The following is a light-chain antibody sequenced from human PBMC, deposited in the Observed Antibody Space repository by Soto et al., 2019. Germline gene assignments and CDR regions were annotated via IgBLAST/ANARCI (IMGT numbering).Light chain of an antibody. Sequence: ENVLTQSPGTLSLSPGERATLFCRASQSVSSSSLAWYQQKPGQAPRLLMYGASSRATGIPDRFSGSGSGTDFTLTIRTLEPEDFAVYYCQQYGDWPLTFGGGTKVEIK. J-gene: IGKJ4*01. CDR1: QSVSSSS. CDR3: QQYGDWPLT. V-gene: IGKV3-20*01. CDR2: GAS.